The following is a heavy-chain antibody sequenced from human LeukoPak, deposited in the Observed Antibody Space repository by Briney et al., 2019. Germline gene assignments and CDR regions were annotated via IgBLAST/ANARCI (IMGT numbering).Heavy chain of an antibody. J-gene: IGHJ1*01. D-gene: IGHD2-15*01. CDR1: GFTFSNYG. V-gene: IGHV3-23*01. Sequence: GGSLRLSCATSGFTFSNYGMSWVRQAPGKGLEWVSGISGSSDDTYNADSVKGRFTISRDNSKNTLNLQMNSLRAEDTAVYYCAKGCGGNCYPPSYWGQGTLAIVSS. CDR2: ISGSSDDT. CDR3: AKGCGGNCYPPSY.